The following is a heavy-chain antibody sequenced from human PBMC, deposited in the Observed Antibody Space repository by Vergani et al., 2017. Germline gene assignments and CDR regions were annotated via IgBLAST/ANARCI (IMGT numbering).Heavy chain of an antibody. CDR3: ARTLIVTQGGVLWFGSTRNYGMDV. V-gene: IGHV3-48*01. Sequence: EVQLVESGGGLVQPGGSLRLSCAASGFTFSSYSMNWVRQAPGKGLEWVSYISSSSSTIYYADSVKGRFTISRDNAKNSLYLQMNSLRAEDTAVYYCARTLIVTQGGVLWFGSTRNYGMDVWGQGTTVTVSS. CDR1: GFTFSSYS. CDR2: ISSSSSTI. D-gene: IGHD3-10*01. J-gene: IGHJ6*02.